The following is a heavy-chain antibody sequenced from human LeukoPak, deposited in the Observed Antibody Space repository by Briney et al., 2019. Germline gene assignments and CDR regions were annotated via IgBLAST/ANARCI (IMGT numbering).Heavy chain of an antibody. V-gene: IGHV3-7*01. J-gene: IGHJ5*02. Sequence: GGSLRLFCAVSVLPFRIFWMMWVPHAPGKGLEWEANINEDGSKKYYVGSVEGRLTISIDDAKNSLFLQMNSRRDEDTGVYYCATSTYSSSPSWGQGTLVSVSS. CDR2: INEDGSKK. CDR3: ATSTYSSSPS. CDR1: VLPFRIFW. D-gene: IGHD6-6*01.